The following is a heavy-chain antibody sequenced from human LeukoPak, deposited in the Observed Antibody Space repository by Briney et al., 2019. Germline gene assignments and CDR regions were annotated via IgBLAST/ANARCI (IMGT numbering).Heavy chain of an antibody. Sequence: GGSLRLSCAASGFTLSRYSMNWVRQAPGKGLEWVSSISTSSGYIYYADSVKGRFTISRDNAKNSLYLQMNSLRAEDTAVYYCARGPVTTFGYWGQGTLVTVSS. D-gene: IGHD4-17*01. CDR2: ISTSSGYI. CDR3: ARGPVTTFGY. J-gene: IGHJ4*02. CDR1: GFTLSRYS. V-gene: IGHV3-21*04.